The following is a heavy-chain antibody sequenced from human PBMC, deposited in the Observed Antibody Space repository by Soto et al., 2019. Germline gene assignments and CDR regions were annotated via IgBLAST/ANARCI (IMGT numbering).Heavy chain of an antibody. V-gene: IGHV3-15*01. D-gene: IGHD3-16*01. J-gene: IGHJ3*02. CDR2: IKSKIAGGTT. CDR1: GFTFSNAW. Sequence: GGSLRLSCAASGFTFSNAWMSWVRQAPGKGLEWVGRIKSKIAGGTTDYAAPVKGRFTISRDDSKNTLYLQMNSLKTEDTAVYYCTTEGARSGNGGAFDIWGQGTMVTVSS. CDR3: TTEGARSGNGGAFDI.